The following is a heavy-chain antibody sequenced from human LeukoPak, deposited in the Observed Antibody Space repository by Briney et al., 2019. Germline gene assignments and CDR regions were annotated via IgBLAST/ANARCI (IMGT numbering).Heavy chain of an antibody. V-gene: IGHV3-33*06. CDR2: IWNDGTNK. CDR3: AKDAQRGFDYSNSLEY. CDR1: GFTFSHYG. D-gene: IGHD4-11*01. Sequence: PGGSLRLSCAASGFTFSHYGMHWVRQAPGKGLEWVAVIWNDGTNKYYSDSVKGRLTIYRDDSQNRVYLQMNSLRADDTALYYCAKDAQRGFDYSNSLEYWGQGALVTVSS. J-gene: IGHJ4*02.